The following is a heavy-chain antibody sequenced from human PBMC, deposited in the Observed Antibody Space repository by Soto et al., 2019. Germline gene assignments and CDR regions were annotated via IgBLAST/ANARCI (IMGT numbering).Heavy chain of an antibody. CDR1: GFTVSNNY. J-gene: IGHJ4*02. Sequence: EVQLVESGGGLVQPGGSLRLSCAATGFTVSNNYMSWVRQAPGKGLEWVSVIYSGGSTYYADSVKGRFTISRDNSKNTLYLQMSSLIAEDSAVYYCATRSHLDNWGQGILVTVSS. CDR3: ATRSHLDN. CDR2: IYSGGST. V-gene: IGHV3-66*01.